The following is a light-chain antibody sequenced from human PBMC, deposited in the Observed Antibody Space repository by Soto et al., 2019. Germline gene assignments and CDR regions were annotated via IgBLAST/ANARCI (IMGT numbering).Light chain of an antibody. Sequence: VLTQSPGTLSLSPGERATLSCSASQTVRNNYLAWYQQKPGQPPRLLIYGASNRATGIPARFSGSGSGTDFTLTISRLEPEDFAVYYCQQYASSPPVTFGPGTKVDIK. CDR2: GAS. CDR3: QQYASSPPVT. V-gene: IGKV3-20*01. CDR1: QTVRNNY. J-gene: IGKJ3*01.